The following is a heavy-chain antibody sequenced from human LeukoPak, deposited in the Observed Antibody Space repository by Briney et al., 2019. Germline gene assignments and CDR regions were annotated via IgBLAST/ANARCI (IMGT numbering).Heavy chain of an antibody. CDR2: ISYDGSNK. D-gene: IGHD3-22*01. J-gene: IGHJ4*02. Sequence: GGSLRLSCAASGFTFSSYGMHWVRQAPGKGLEWVAVISYDGSNKYYADSVKDRFTISRDNSKNTLYLQMNSLRAEDTAVYYCAKDPSYYYDSSGSDYWGQGTLVTVSS. CDR3: AKDPSYYYDSSGSDY. CDR1: GFTFSSYG. V-gene: IGHV3-30*18.